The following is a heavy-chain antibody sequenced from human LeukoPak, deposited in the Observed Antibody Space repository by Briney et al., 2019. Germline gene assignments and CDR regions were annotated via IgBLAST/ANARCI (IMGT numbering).Heavy chain of an antibody. CDR3: ARLYYDSSGYYYLGAFDI. J-gene: IGHJ3*02. D-gene: IGHD3-22*01. CDR2: IYHSGST. V-gene: IGHV4-38-2*01. CDR1: GYSISSGYY. Sequence: PSETLSLTCAVSGYSISSGYYWGWIRPPPGKGLEWIGSIYHSGSTYYNPSLKSRATISVDTSKNQFSLKLSSVTAADTAVYYCARLYYDSSGYYYLGAFDIWGQGTMVTVSS.